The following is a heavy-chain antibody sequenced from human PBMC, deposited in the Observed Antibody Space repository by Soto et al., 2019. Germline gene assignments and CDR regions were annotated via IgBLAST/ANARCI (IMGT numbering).Heavy chain of an antibody. J-gene: IGHJ4*02. CDR1: GGSFSGYY. V-gene: IGHV4-34*01. D-gene: IGHD3-3*01. CDR3: ARVDFWSGYYFDY. Sequence: SETLSLTCAVYGGSFSGYYWSWIRQPPGKGLEWIGEINHSGSTNYNPSLKSRVTISVDTSKDQFSLKLSSVTAADTAVYYCARVDFWSGYYFDYWGQGTLVTVSS. CDR2: INHSGST.